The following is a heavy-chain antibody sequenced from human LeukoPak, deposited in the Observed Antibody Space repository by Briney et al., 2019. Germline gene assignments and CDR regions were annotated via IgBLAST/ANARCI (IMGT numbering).Heavy chain of an antibody. V-gene: IGHV4-39*01. D-gene: IGHD5-18*01. CDR1: GGSISSSSYY. CDR2: ISYSGST. Sequence: PSETLSLTCTVSGGSISSSSYYWGWIRQPPGKGLEWIGSISYSGSTYYNPSLKSRVTISVDTSKNQFSLKLSSVTAADTAVYYCARILRGYNYGRGIDYWGQGTLVTVSS. J-gene: IGHJ4*02. CDR3: ARILRGYNYGRGIDY.